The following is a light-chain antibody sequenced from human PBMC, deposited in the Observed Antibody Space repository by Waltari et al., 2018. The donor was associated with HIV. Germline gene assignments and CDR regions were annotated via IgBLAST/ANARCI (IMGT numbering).Light chain of an antibody. CDR3: QSEDSISTYVI. J-gene: IGLJ2*01. CDR2: KNT. CDR1: ALPKQY. V-gene: IGLV3-25*03. Sequence: SYELTQPPSVSLSPGQTARITCPGDALPKQYAYWYQQKPGQAPVLVIYKNTERPSGIPERFSGSSSGTTVTLTISGVQAEDEADYYCQSEDSISTYVIFGGGTKLTVL.